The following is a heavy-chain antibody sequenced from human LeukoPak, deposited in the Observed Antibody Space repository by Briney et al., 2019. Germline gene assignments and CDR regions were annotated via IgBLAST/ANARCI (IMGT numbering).Heavy chain of an antibody. CDR3: ARETAAGLVDAFDI. J-gene: IGHJ3*02. D-gene: IGHD6-13*01. Sequence: GRSLRLSCAASGFTFSSYTMNWVRHAPGEGLEWGSYISSSSIYISYADSVKGRFTISRDNAKNSLYLQLNSLRADDTAVYYCARETAAGLVDAFDIWGQGTMVTVSS. CDR2: ISSSSIYI. CDR1: GFTFSSYT. V-gene: IGHV3-21*06.